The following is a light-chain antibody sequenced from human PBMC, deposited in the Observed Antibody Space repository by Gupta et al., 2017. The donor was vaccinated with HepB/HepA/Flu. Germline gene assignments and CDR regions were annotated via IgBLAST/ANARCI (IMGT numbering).Light chain of an antibody. V-gene: IGKV4-1*01. CDR3: QQDDYTPQT. CDR2: WAS. Sequence: DIGMTQSPASLGVSLGERATINSKSTQSGFHSSANKNYLAWYQQKAGQPPKLLIYWASTRESGVPDRFSGSGSGTDFTLTISSLHAEDVTIYYCQQDDYTPQTFGQGTKVEIK. J-gene: IGKJ1*01. CDR1: QSGFHSSANKNY.